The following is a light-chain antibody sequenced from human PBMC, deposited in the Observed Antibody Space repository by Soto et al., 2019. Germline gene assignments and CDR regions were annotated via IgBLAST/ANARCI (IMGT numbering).Light chain of an antibody. Sequence: QSVLTQPPSVSVAPGQRVTISCTGSSSNIGAGYDVHWYQQLPGTAPKLLIYGNINRPSGVPDRFSGSKSGTSASLAITGLQAEDEADYYCQSFGSSLSGVVFGGGTKLTVL. CDR2: GNI. V-gene: IGLV1-40*01. CDR3: QSFGSSLSGVV. J-gene: IGLJ3*02. CDR1: SSNIGAGYD.